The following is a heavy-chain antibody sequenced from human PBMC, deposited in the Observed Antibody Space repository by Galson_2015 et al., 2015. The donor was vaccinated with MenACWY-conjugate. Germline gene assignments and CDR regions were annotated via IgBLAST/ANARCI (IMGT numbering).Heavy chain of an antibody. CDR2: INDEGGSEK. J-gene: IGHJ5*02. D-gene: IGHD5-24*01. CDR3: TRGNDGYGRFDP. CDR1: GFTFSSYW. Sequence: SLRLSCAASGFTFSSYWMSWVRQAPGKGLEWVANINDEGGSEKYYVDSVKGRFSISRDNAKNTLYLQMNSLRGDDTAVYYCTRGNDGYGRFDPWSQGTLVTVSS. V-gene: IGHV3-7*01.